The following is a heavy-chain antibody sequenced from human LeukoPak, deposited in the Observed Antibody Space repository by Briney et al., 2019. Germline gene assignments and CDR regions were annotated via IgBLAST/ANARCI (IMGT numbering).Heavy chain of an antibody. CDR2: IYYNEST. D-gene: IGHD3-22*01. J-gene: IGHJ4*02. CDR1: GGSISSSSYY. Sequence: SETLSLTCTVSGGSISSSSYYWGWIPQPPGKGLEWIGSIYYNESTYYNPSLKSRVTISVDTSKNQFSLKLSSVTAADTAVYFGARHRGDYNYDSTGYWSYWGQGTLVTVSS. V-gene: IGHV4-39*01. CDR3: ARHRGDYNYDSTGYWSY.